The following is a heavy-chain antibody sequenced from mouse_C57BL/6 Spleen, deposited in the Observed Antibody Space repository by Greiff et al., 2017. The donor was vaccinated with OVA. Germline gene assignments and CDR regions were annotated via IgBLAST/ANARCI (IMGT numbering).Heavy chain of an antibody. D-gene: IGHD4-1*01. CDR3: ARGETGPWFAY. Sequence: EVKLMESEGGLVQPGSSMKLSCTASGFTFSDYYMAWVRQVPEKGLEWVANINYDGSSTYYLDSLKSRFIISRDNAKNILYLQMSSLKSEDTATYYCARGETGPWFAYWGQGTLVTVSA. V-gene: IGHV5-16*01. CDR1: GFTFSDYY. J-gene: IGHJ3*01. CDR2: INYDGSST.